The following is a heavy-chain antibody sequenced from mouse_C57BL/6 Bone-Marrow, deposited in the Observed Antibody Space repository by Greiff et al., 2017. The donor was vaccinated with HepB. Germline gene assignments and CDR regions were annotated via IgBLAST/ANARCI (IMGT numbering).Heavy chain of an antibody. D-gene: IGHD2-3*01. CDR1: GYTFTSYW. CDR3: ARGGWLLLGWFAY. Sequence: VQLKQPGAELVRPGSSVKLSCKASGYTFTSYWIHWVKQRPIQGLEWIGNIDPSDSETHYNQKFKDKATLTVDKSSSTAYMQLSSLTSEDSAVYYCARGGWLLLGWFAYWGQGTLVTVSA. V-gene: IGHV1-52*01. J-gene: IGHJ3*01. CDR2: IDPSDSET.